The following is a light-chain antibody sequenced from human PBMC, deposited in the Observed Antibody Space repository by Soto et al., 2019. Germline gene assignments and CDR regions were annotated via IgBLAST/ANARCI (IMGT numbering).Light chain of an antibody. CDR2: SAS. CDR1: QNIRSY. CDR3: KQAYISLLI. J-gene: IGKJ4*01. V-gene: IGKV1-39*01. Sequence: DIQMTQSPSSLSASIGDRVTITCRASQNIRSYLNWYQQKPGKAPKLLIYSASTLQSGVPSRFSGSGSGTGFTLPITALQPKDFGSYYCKQAYISLLIFGGGTKIEIK.